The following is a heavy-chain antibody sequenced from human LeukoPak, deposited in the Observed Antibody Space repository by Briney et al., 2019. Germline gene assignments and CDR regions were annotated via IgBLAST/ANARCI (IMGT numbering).Heavy chain of an antibody. D-gene: IGHD3-3*01. Sequence: GASVKVSCKASGYTFTSYGISWVRQAPGQGPEWMGWTSAYNGNTNYAQKPQGRVTMTTDTSTSTAYMGLRSLRSDDTAVYYCARARITIFGVVTPGLDYWGQGTLVTVSS. J-gene: IGHJ4*02. CDR2: TSAYNGNT. V-gene: IGHV1-18*01. CDR1: GYTFTSYG. CDR3: ARARITIFGVVTPGLDY.